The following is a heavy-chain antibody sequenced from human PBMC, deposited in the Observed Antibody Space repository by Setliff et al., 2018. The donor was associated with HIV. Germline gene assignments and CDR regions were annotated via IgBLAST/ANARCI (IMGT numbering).Heavy chain of an antibody. Sequence: GASLRLSCTGSGFSFGDFGVSWVRQAPGKGLEWPAFIRSKGYGGTTEYAASVKGRFTISRDDSKGIAYLQMNSLTTDYTAVYYCTTSLPWFDPWGQGTLVTVSS. CDR2: IRSKGYGGTT. CDR3: TTSLPWFDP. J-gene: IGHJ5*02. CDR1: GFSFGDFG. V-gene: IGHV3-49*04.